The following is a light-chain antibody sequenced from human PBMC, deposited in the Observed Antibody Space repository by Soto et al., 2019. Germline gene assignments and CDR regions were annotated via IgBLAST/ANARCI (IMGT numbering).Light chain of an antibody. V-gene: IGLV2-8*01. CDR3: SSYGGSNSLV. CDR1: NSDVGTYNY. Sequence: QSALSQPPSASGSPGQSVTITCTGTNSDVGTYNYVSWYQHHPGKAPKFLIYEVIRRPFGVPDRFSGSKSGNTASLTVSGHHDEDEEDYYCSSYGGSNSLVFGGGTKLTVL. J-gene: IGLJ3*02. CDR2: EVI.